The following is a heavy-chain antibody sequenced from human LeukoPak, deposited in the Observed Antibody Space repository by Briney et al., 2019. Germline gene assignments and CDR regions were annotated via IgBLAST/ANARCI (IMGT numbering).Heavy chain of an antibody. V-gene: IGHV5-51*01. J-gene: IGHJ5*02. CDR1: GYSCNSYW. CDR3: ARAPTSISHPKWFDA. CDR2: IYPGDYDT. Sequence: GESLNISCKGSGYSCNSYWIGCVRQMPGKGLECMGIIYPGDYDTRSSPSFQGQVTISLDKSISTASLQCSSLKALDTAMYYCARAPTSISHPKWFDAWGQGTQVTASS. D-gene: IGHD2-2*01.